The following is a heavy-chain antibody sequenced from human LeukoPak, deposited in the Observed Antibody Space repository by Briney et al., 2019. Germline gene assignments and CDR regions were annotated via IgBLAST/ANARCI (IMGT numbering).Heavy chain of an antibody. Sequence: GGSLRLSCAASGFTFSTYSMNWVRQAPGKGLEWISYITGSSSTIYYADSVKGRFTISRDNAKNSLYPQMNSLRAEDTAVYYCARPLRSSGYHCFDYWGQGTVVTVSS. J-gene: IGHJ4*02. D-gene: IGHD3-22*01. CDR2: ITGSSSTI. CDR3: ARPLRSSGYHCFDY. V-gene: IGHV3-48*01. CDR1: GFTFSTYS.